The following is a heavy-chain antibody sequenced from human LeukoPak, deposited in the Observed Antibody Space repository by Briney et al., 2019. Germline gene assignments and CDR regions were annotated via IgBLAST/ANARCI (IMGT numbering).Heavy chain of an antibody. Sequence: GGSLRLSCTASGFTFSNAWMSWVRQAPGKGLEWIGRIKSNGDGGTTEFAAPVKGRFTISRDDSKNTLYLQMNSLETEDTAVYYCTADGNCRTTSCYWGRGALVTVSS. J-gene: IGHJ4*02. CDR2: IKSNGDGGTT. CDR1: GFTFSNAW. CDR3: TADGNCRTTSCY. D-gene: IGHD2-2*03. V-gene: IGHV3-15*01.